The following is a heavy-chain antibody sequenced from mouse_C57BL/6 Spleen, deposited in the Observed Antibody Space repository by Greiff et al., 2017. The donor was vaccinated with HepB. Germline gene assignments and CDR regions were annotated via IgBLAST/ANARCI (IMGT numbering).Heavy chain of an antibody. D-gene: IGHD1-1*01. CDR2: ISSGGSYT. J-gene: IGHJ4*01. CDR1: GFTFSSYG. V-gene: IGHV5-6*02. Sequence: EVMLVESGGDLVKPGGSLKLSCAASGFTFSSYGMSWVRQTPDKRLEWVATISSGGSYTYYPDSVKGRFTISRDNAKNTLYLQISSLKAEDTAMYYCARFYYDGSSYAMDYWGQGTSVTVSS. CDR3: ARFYYDGSSYAMDY.